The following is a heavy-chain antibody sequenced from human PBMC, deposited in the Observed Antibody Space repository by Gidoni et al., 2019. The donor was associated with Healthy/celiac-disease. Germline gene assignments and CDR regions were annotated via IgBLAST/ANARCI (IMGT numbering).Heavy chain of an antibody. V-gene: IGHV4-39*01. CDR2: IYYSGST. CDR3: ARRGNYDFWSGYYTGAFDI. Sequence: QLQLQESGPGLVKPSATLSLTCTVSGGSISSSSYYWGWIRQPPGKGLEWIGSIYYSGSTYYNPSLKSRVTISVDKSKNQFSLKLSSVTAADTAVYYCARRGNYDFWSGYYTGAFDIWGQGTMVTVSS. J-gene: IGHJ3*02. D-gene: IGHD3-3*01. CDR1: GGSISSSSYY.